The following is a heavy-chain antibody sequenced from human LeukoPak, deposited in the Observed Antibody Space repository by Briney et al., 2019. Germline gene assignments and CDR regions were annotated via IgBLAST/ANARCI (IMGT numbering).Heavy chain of an antibody. CDR3: AKNPYCSSTSCPYYYYYHMDV. Sequence: GGSLRLSCAASGFTFSSYAMSWVRQAPGKGLEWVSAISGSGGSTYYADSVKGRFTISRDNSKNMLYLQMNSLRAEDTAVYYCAKNPYCSSTSCPYYYYYHMDVWGKGTTVTVSS. V-gene: IGHV3-23*01. D-gene: IGHD2-2*01. J-gene: IGHJ6*03. CDR2: ISGSGGST. CDR1: GFTFSSYA.